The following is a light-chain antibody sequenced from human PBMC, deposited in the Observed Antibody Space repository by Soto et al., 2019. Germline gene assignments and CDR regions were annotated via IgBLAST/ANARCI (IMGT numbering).Light chain of an antibody. J-gene: IGKJ1*01. V-gene: IGKV3-20*01. Sequence: EIVLTQSPGTLSLSPGERATLSCRASQSVSNNFLAWYRQKPGQAPRLLIYGASFRATGIPDRFSGSGSGTDFTLTISRLEPEDFAVYYCQQYGSSPRTFGQGTKVELK. CDR1: QSVSNNF. CDR3: QQYGSSPRT. CDR2: GAS.